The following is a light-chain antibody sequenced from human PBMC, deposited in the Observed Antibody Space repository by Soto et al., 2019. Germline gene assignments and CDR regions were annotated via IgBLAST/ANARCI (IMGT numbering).Light chain of an antibody. V-gene: IGKV3-20*01. CDR2: GAS. J-gene: IGKJ1*01. CDR3: QQYGSSPT. Sequence: EIVLTQSPGTLSLTQGGRATLSCRASQSVTSSYLAWYQQKFGQAPRLLIYGASSRATGIPDRFSGSGSGTDFTLTISRLEPEDFAVYYCQQYGSSPTFGQRTKVDI. CDR1: QSVTSSY.